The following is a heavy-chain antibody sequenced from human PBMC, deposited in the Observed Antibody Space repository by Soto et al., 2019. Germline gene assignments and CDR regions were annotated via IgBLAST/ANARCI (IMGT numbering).Heavy chain of an antibody. CDR3: TSRRYCSGGSYFEA. D-gene: IGHD2-15*01. CDR1: GFAFSGSA. V-gene: IGHV3-73*01. J-gene: IGHJ4*02. CDR2: IRSKANSYAT. Sequence: ELQLVESGGGLVQPGGSLKLSCAASGFAFSGSAMHSVRQASGKGLEWVGRIRSKANSYATAYAASVKCRFTISRDKTKNTAYLQMNRLNTEDTAVYYCTSRRYCSGGSYFEAWGQGTLVTVSS.